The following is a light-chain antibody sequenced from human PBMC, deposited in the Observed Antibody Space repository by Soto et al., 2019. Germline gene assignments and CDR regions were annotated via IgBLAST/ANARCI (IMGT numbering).Light chain of an antibody. J-gene: IGLJ2*01. CDR1: SSDVGGYNY. CDR2: EDS. Sequence: QSALTQPPSASGSPGQSVTISCTGTSSDVGGYNYVSWYQQHPGKAPKLMIYEDSNRPSGVPDRFSGSKSGNTASLTVSGLQAEEEADYYCSSYAGSNNLVFGGGTKVTVL. V-gene: IGLV2-8*01. CDR3: SSYAGSNNLV.